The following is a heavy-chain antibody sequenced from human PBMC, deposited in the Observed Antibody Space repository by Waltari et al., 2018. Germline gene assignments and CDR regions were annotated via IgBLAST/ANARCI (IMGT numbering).Heavy chain of an antibody. J-gene: IGHJ4*02. CDR3: ARVRGWHPLFFDY. V-gene: IGHV5-51*01. CDR2: IYPGDSDT. CDR1: GYSFTSYW. Sequence: EVQLVQSGAEVKKPGESLKISCKGSGYSFTSYWIGWVRQMPGKGLEWLGLIYPGDSDTGYSPPLQGKVTISADKPISTAYLQWGSLRASDTAMYYCARVRGWHPLFFDYWGQGTLVTVSS. D-gene: IGHD6-19*01.